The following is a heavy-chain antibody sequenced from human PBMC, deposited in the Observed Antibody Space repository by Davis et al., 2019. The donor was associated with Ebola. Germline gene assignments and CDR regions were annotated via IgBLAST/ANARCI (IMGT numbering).Heavy chain of an antibody. Sequence: GESLKISCAASGFTFSSYSMNWVRQAPGKGLEWVSSISSSSSYIYYADSVKGRFTISRDNAKNSLYLQMNSLRAEDTAVYYCARDGQLGGDYYYMDVWGKGTTVTVPS. D-gene: IGHD6-6*01. CDR2: ISSSSSYI. J-gene: IGHJ6*03. V-gene: IGHV3-21*01. CDR1: GFTFSSYS. CDR3: ARDGQLGGDYYYMDV.